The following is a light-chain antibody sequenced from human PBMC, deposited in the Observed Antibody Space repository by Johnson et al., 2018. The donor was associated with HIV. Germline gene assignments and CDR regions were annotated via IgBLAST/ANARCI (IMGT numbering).Light chain of an antibody. CDR2: DTI. CDR3: GTWDSSLSGLYV. Sequence: QSVLTQSPSVSAAPGQKVTISCSGSSSNIGNNYVSWYQQVPGTAPRLVIYDTIKRHSGIPDRFSGFKSGTSATLGITGLQPGDEADYYCGTWDSSLSGLYVFGTGTKVTVL. J-gene: IGLJ1*01. CDR1: SSNIGNNY. V-gene: IGLV1-51*01.